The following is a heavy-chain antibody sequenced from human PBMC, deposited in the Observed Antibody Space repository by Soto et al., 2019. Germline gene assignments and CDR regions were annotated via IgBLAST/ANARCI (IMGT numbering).Heavy chain of an antibody. Sequence: PGESLKISCKGSGYSFTSYWIGWVRQMPGKGLEWMGIIYPGDSDTRYSPSFQGQVTISADKSISTAYLQWSSLKASDTAMYYCARHGTKTYYDFRSGYYGYYYGMDVWGQGTTVTVS. D-gene: IGHD3-3*01. CDR2: IYPGDSDT. CDR3: ARHGTKTYYDFRSGYYGYYYGMDV. J-gene: IGHJ6*02. V-gene: IGHV5-51*01. CDR1: GYSFTSYW.